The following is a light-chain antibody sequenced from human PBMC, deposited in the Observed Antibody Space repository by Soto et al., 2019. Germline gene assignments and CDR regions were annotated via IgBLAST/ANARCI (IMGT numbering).Light chain of an antibody. V-gene: IGLV2-23*01. CDR3: CAYAGGDHLFV. CDR2: EGS. CDR1: SSDIGGFGL. J-gene: IGLJ1*01. Sequence: QSALAQPASVSGSPGQSITISCTGSSSDIGGFGLVSWYHHHPGEAPELIIFEGSKRPSGVSSRFSGSKSGNTASLTISGLQADDEADYYCCAYAGGDHLFVFGAGTKLTVL.